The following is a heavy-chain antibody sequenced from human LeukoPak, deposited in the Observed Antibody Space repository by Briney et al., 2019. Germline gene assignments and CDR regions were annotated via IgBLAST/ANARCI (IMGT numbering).Heavy chain of an antibody. Sequence: SETLSLTCTVSGGSISSSSYYWGWIRQPPGKGLEWIGSIYYSGSTYYNPSLKSRVTISVDTSKNQSSLKLSSVTAADTAVYYCARAYCGGDCYPINWFDPWGQGTLVTVSS. J-gene: IGHJ5*02. V-gene: IGHV4-39*07. CDR3: ARAYCGGDCYPINWFDP. CDR1: GGSISSSSYY. D-gene: IGHD2-21*01. CDR2: IYYSGST.